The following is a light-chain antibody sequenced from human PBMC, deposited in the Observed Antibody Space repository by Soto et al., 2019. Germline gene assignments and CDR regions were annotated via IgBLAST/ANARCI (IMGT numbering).Light chain of an antibody. Sequence: EIVMTQSPATLFVSPGERATLSCRASQTVSDDLAWYQQKPGQAPRLLIYGASTRATDIPARFSGSGSGTEFTLTISSLHSEDSAIYYYTHYHDWPPIPFGPGTKVNI. V-gene: IGKV3-15*01. CDR2: GAS. CDR3: THYHDWPPIP. J-gene: IGKJ3*01. CDR1: QTVSDD.